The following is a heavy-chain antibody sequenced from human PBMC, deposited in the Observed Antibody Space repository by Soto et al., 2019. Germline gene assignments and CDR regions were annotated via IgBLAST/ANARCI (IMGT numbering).Heavy chain of an antibody. J-gene: IGHJ4*02. CDR3: AKERNDFWSGTTGGFDH. D-gene: IGHD3-3*01. CDR1: GFTFSSYS. V-gene: IGHV3-23*01. CDR2: ISGSGGTT. Sequence: PGGSLRLSCAASGFTFSSYSMSWVRQAPGKGLDWVSGISGSGGTTYYADSAKGRFTISRDNPKNTVFVQMNSLRPEDTAIYYCAKERNDFWSGTTGGFDHWGQGLLVTVSS.